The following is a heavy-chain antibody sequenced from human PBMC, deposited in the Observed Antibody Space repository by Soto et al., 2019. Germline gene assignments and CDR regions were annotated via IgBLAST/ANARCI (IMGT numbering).Heavy chain of an antibody. V-gene: IGHV4-59*01. CDR3: ARGYYYDSSGFQH. CDR1: GGSIRSYY. CDR2: IYYSGST. D-gene: IGHD3-22*01. Sequence: SETLSLTCTVSGGSIRSYYWSWIRQPPGKGLEWIGYIYYSGSTNYNPSLKSRVTISVDTSKNQFSLKLSSVTAADTAVYYCARGYYYDSSGFQHWGQGTLVTVSS. J-gene: IGHJ1*01.